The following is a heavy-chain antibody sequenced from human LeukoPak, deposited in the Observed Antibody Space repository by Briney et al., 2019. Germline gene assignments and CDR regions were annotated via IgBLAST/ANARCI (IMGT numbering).Heavy chain of an antibody. J-gene: IGHJ4*02. CDR1: GGSLSSGGYY. D-gene: IGHD3-16*02. V-gene: IGHV4-31*11. Sequence: SQTLSLTCAVSGGSLSSGGYYWSWIRQHPGKGLEWIGYIYYSGSTYYNPSLKSRVTISVDTSKNQFSLKLSSVTAADTAVYYCARGQRLGELSYDYWGQGTLVTVSS. CDR3: ARGQRLGELSYDY. CDR2: IYYSGST.